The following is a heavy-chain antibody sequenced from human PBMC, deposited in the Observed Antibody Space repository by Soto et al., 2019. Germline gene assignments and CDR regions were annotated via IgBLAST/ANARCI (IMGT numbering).Heavy chain of an antibody. D-gene: IGHD6-6*01. Sequence: SETLSLTCAVYGGSFSGYYWSWIRQPPGKGLEWIGEINHSGSTNYNPSLKSRVTISVDTSKNQFSLKLSSVTAADTAVYYCARAHPRPQLVTQDYWGQGTLVTVSS. CDR3: ARAHPRPQLVTQDY. V-gene: IGHV4-34*01. J-gene: IGHJ4*02. CDR1: GGSFSGYY. CDR2: INHSGST.